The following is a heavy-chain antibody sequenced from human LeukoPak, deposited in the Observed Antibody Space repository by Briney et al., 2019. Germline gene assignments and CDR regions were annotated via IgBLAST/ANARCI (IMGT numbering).Heavy chain of an antibody. CDR3: ARDGSGRDIDY. V-gene: IGHV3-33*08. Sequence: GGSLRLSCAASGLTLSNYAMSWVRQAPGKGLEWVAFIWYDGSNKYYADSVKGRFTISRDDSKKAVYLEMNSLRVEDTALYYCARDGSGRDIDYWGQGTRVTVSS. D-gene: IGHD1-26*01. CDR1: GLTLSNYA. J-gene: IGHJ4*02. CDR2: IWYDGSNK.